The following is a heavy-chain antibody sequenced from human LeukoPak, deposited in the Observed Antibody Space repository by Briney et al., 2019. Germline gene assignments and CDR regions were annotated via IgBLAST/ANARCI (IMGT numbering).Heavy chain of an antibody. J-gene: IGHJ4*02. V-gene: IGHV3-48*03. Sequence: QSGGSLRVSCAASGFTFSSYEMNWVCQAPGKGLEWVSYISTSGRTIYYADSVKGRLTISRDNAKNSLYLQMNSLRAEDAAVYYCARGYFLGFDYWGQGTLVTVSS. CDR3: ARGYFLGFDY. CDR2: ISTSGRTI. CDR1: GFTFSSYE. D-gene: IGHD2/OR15-2a*01.